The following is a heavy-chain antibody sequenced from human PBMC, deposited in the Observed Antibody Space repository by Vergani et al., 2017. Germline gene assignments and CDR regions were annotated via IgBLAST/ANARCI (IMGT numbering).Heavy chain of an antibody. CDR1: GFTFGDYA. CDR2: IRSKAYGGTT. Sequence: EVQLVESGGGLVQPGRSLRLSCTASGFTFGDYAMSWVRQAPGKGLEWVGFIRSKAYGGTTEYAASVKGRFTISRDDSKSIAYLQMNSLKTEDTAVYYCRGVDYYYGMDVWGQGITVTVSS. D-gene: IGHD3-10*01. CDR3: RGVDYYYGMDV. V-gene: IGHV3-49*04. J-gene: IGHJ6*02.